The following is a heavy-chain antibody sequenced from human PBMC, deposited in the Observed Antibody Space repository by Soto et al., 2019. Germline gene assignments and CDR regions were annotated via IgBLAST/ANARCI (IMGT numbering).Heavy chain of an antibody. V-gene: IGHV4-34*01. Sequence: NPSETLSLTCAVYGGSFSGYYWSWIRQPPGKGLEWIGEINHSGSTNYNPSLKSRVTISVDTSKNQFSLKLSSVTAADTAVYYCARSEYSSSPHDAFDIWGQGTMVTVSS. CDR2: INHSGST. D-gene: IGHD6-6*01. CDR3: ARSEYSSSPHDAFDI. J-gene: IGHJ3*02. CDR1: GGSFSGYY.